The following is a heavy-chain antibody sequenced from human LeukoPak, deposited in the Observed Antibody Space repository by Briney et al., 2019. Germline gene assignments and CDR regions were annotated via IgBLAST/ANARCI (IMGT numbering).Heavy chain of an antibody. V-gene: IGHV4-4*07. CDR3: ARGGSGSYSAFDI. CDR1: GDSISSYY. D-gene: IGHD1-26*01. J-gene: IGHJ3*02. Sequence: SETLSLTCTVSGDSISSYYWTWIWQPAGKGLDWTGRISTSGSTNYNPSLKSRVTMSLDTSKNQFSLKLSSVTAADTAVYHCARGGSGSYSAFDIWGQGTMVTVSS. CDR2: ISTSGST.